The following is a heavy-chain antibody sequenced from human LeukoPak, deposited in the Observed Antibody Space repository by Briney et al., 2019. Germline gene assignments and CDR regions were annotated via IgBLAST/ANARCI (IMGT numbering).Heavy chain of an antibody. D-gene: IGHD6-13*01. Sequence: GRSLRLSCVASGVSVSSSYMTRVRQAPGKGLEWFSVIHPGGKTYYADYVKGRFTIARDNSKNTLSLQMNSLRAEDTAVYYCARDWQQFHLGNWGQGTLVTVSS. CDR3: ARDWQQFHLGN. V-gene: IGHV3-53*01. CDR1: GVSVSSSY. CDR2: IHPGGKT. J-gene: IGHJ4*02.